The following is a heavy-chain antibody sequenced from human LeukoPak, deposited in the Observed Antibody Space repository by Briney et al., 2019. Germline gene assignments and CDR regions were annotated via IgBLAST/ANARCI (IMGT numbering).Heavy chain of an antibody. CDR3: ARMITFGGVIAHGDY. J-gene: IGHJ4*02. Sequence: SETLSLTCAVYGGSFSGYYWSRIRQPPGKGLEWIGEINHSGSTNYNPSLKSRVTISVDTSKSQFSLKLSSVTAADTAVYYCARMITFGGVIAHGDYWGQGTLVTVSS. D-gene: IGHD3-16*02. CDR2: INHSGST. V-gene: IGHV4-34*01. CDR1: GGSFSGYY.